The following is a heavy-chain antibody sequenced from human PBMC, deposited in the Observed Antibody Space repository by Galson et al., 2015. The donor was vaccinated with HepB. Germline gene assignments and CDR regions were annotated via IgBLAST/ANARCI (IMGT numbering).Heavy chain of an antibody. CDR3: ARDLSQGNLITFGGVITLLDY. J-gene: IGHJ4*02. V-gene: IGHV1-18*01. CDR2: ISAYNGNT. CDR1: GYTFTSYG. D-gene: IGHD3-16*02. Sequence: SVKVSCKASGYTFTSYGISWVRQAPGQGLEWMGWISAYNGNTNYAQKLQGRVTMTTDTSTSTAYMELRSLRSDDTAVYYCARDLSQGNLITFGGVITLLDYWGQGTLVTVSS.